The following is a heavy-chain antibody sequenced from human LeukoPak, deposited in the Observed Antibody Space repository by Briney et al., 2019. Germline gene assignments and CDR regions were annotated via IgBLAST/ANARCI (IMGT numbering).Heavy chain of an antibody. V-gene: IGHV3-23*01. D-gene: IGHD6-13*01. Sequence: GGSLRLSCAASGFTFGSSAMSWVRQAPGKGPEWVSTFSRSGPDTYYADSVKGRFTIFRDNSKNTLYLQMSSLRAEDTAVYYCAKGSLGSWYYFDYWGQGTLVTVSS. CDR3: AKGSLGSWYYFDY. J-gene: IGHJ4*02. CDR2: FSRSGPDT. CDR1: GFTFGSSA.